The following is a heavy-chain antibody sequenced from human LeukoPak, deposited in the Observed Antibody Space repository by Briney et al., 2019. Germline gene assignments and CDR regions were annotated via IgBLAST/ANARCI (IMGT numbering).Heavy chain of an antibody. Sequence: GGSLRLSCAPSGFTFSSYAMSWVRQAPEKGLEWVSGISGSGGNTYYAESVKGRFTISRDNSNNTLYLQMNSLRAEDTAVYYCARHSRGRWYVFDYWGQGTLVTVSS. D-gene: IGHD6-13*01. V-gene: IGHV3-23*01. CDR3: ARHSRGRWYVFDY. CDR1: GFTFSSYA. CDR2: ISGSGGNT. J-gene: IGHJ4*02.